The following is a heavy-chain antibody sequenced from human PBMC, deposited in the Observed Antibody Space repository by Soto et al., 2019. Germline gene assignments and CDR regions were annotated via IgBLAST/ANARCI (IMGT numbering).Heavy chain of an antibody. J-gene: IGHJ4*02. Sequence: SLRLSCAASGFTFDDYAMHWVRQAPGKGLEWVSGISWKSGFIGYADSVKGRFTISRDNAKNSLYLQMNSLRGEDTALYYCAKDLRSGIIPGRFDYWGQGILVTVSS. D-gene: IGHD3-3*01. CDR1: GFTFDDYA. CDR3: AKDLRSGIIPGRFDY. V-gene: IGHV3-9*01. CDR2: ISWKSGFI.